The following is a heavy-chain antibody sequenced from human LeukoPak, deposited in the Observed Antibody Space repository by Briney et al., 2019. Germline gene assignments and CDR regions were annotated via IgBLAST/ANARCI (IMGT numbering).Heavy chain of an antibody. CDR1: GGSISSSTYY. CDR2: IYYNGNT. J-gene: IGHJ5*02. D-gene: IGHD3-10*01. V-gene: IGHV4-39*07. Sequence: SETLSLTCTVSGGSISSSTYYWGWIRQPPGKGLEWIGTIYYNGNTYYNPSLESRVTISVDTSKNQFSLKLSSVTAADTAVYYCARDPWGGSWFDPWGQGTLVTVSS. CDR3: ARDPWGGSWFDP.